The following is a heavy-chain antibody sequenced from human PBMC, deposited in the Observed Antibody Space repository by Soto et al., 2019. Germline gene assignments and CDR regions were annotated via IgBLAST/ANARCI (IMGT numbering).Heavy chain of an antibody. V-gene: IGHV3-21*01. J-gene: IGHJ4*02. CDR2: ISSSSSYI. D-gene: IGHD2-15*01. CDR3: ASPPGVVVAAGV. Sequence: EEQLLESGGGLVQPGGSLRLSCAASGFTFSNYAMTWVRQAPGKGLEWVSSISSSSSYIYYADSVKGRFTISRDNAKNSLYLQMNSLRAEDTAVYYCASPPGVVVAAGVWGQGTLVTVSS. CDR1: GFTFSNYA.